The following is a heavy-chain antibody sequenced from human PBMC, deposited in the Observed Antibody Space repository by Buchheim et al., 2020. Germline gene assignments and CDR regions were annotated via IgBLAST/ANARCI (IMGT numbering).Heavy chain of an antibody. Sequence: EVQLLESGGGLLKPGGSLRLSCAASGFTFSDAWMSWVRQAPGKGLEWVGRIKSKTDGGTAVSAASVKDRFIIPRNDSENTVFLQMNSLKTDDTALYYCTTSYRFWGRGTL. CDR2: IKSKTDGGTA. CDR1: GFTFSDAW. CDR3: TTSYRF. D-gene: IGHD3-16*02. V-gene: IGHV3-15*01. J-gene: IGHJ4*02.